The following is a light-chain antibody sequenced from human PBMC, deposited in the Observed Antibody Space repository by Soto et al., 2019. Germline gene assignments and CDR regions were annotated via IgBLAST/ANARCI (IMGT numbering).Light chain of an antibody. J-gene: IGKJ1*01. CDR2: KAS. Sequence: DIQMTQSPSTLSASVGDRVTITCRASQSISSWLAWYQQKPGKAPNLLIYKASSLESGVPSRFSGSGSGTEFTRTISSLQPDDFATYFCQQSNSHSWTFGQGTKVEIK. CDR3: QQSNSHSWT. V-gene: IGKV1-5*03. CDR1: QSISSW.